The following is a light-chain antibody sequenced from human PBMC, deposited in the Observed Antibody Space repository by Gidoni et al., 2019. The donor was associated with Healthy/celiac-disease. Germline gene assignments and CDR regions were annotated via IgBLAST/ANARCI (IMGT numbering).Light chain of an antibody. V-gene: IGLV2-14*03. CDR1: SSDVGGYNY. J-gene: IGLJ1*01. CDR3: SSYTSSSTLYV. CDR2: DVS. Sequence: QSALTQPPSVPGSPGQSITISCTGTSSDVGGYNYVSWYQQHPGKAHKLMIYDVSNRPSGVSNRFSGSKSGNTASLTISGLQAEDEADYYCSSYTSSSTLYVFGTGTKVTVL.